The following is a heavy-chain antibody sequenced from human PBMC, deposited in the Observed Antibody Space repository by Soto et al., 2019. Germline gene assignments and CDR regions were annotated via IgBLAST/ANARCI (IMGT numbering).Heavy chain of an antibody. CDR2: IVVGSGNT. V-gene: IGHV1-58*01. D-gene: IGHD2-21*02. Sequence: SVKVSCKASGFTFTSSAVQWVRQARGQRLEWIGWIVVGSGNTNYAQKFQERVTITRDMSTSTAYMELSSLRSEDTAVYYCAAVCGGDCYVGAFDIWGQGTMVTVSS. CDR1: GFTFTSSA. J-gene: IGHJ3*02. CDR3: AAVCGGDCYVGAFDI.